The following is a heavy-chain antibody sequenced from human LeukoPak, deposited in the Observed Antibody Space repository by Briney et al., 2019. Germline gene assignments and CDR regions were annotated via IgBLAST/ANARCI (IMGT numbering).Heavy chain of an antibody. CDR1: GFSFSSAW. Sequence: GGSLRLSCAGSGFSFSSAWMNWVRQAPGKGLEWVGLIKSNTNVGTTAYAAPVKGRLTISRDASKNTLYLQMHSLKTEDTGVYYCTTEYWGSNSSGAGNLVTVSS. J-gene: IGHJ4*02. CDR2: IKSNTNVGTT. D-gene: IGHD7-27*01. V-gene: IGHV3-15*07. CDR3: TTEYWGSNS.